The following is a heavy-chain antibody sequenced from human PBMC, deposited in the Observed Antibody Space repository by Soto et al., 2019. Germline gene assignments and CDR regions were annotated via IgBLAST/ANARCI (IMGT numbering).Heavy chain of an antibody. D-gene: IGHD3-9*01. CDR2: SSSTTTYT. CDR1: GFTLSDYY. CDR3: ARGILTGYKFDY. V-gene: IGHV3-11*05. Sequence: QVHLVESGGGLVKPGGSLRLSCAASGFTLSDYYMTWIRQAPGKGLEWIAYSSSTTTYTNYADSVKGRFTISRDNAKNSLYLQMKNLRDEDTAVYYRARGILTGYKFDYWGQGTLVTVSS. J-gene: IGHJ4*02.